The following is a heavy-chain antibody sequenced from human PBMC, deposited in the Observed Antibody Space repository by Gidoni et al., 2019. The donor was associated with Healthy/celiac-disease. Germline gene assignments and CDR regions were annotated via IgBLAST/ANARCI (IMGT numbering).Heavy chain of an antibody. CDR3: ARDYDPIVGATRGRYYYGMDV. CDR2: IWYDGSKK. D-gene: IGHD1-26*01. Sequence: QVQLVESGGGVVQPGRSLRLSCAASGFTFSSYGMPWVRQAPGKGLEWVAVIWYDGSKKYYADSVKGRFTISRDNSKNTLYLQMNSLRAEDTAVYYCARDYDPIVGATRGRYYYGMDVWGQGTTVTVSS. J-gene: IGHJ6*02. V-gene: IGHV3-33*01. CDR1: GFTFSSYG.